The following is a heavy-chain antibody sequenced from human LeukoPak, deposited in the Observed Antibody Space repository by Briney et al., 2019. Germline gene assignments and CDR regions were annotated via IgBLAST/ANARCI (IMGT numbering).Heavy chain of an antibody. CDR1: GGSISSYY. CDR3: ARDVYDYVWGSYRPDG. Sequence: PSETLSLTCTVSGGSISSYYWSWIRQPPGKGLEWIGYMYYTGSTNYSPSLKSRVTISVDTSKNQFSLKLSSVTAADTAVYYCARDVYDYVWGSYRPDGWGQGTLVTVSS. J-gene: IGHJ4*02. CDR2: MYYTGST. D-gene: IGHD3-16*02. V-gene: IGHV4-59*12.